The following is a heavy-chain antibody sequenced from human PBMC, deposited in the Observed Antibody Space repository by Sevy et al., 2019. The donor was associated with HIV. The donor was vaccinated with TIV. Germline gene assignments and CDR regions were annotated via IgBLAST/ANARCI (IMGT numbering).Heavy chain of an antibody. D-gene: IGHD2-15*01. J-gene: IGHJ4*02. Sequence: ASVKVSCKASGSTFSSYAISWVRQAPGQGLEWMGGIIPIFGTANYAQKFQGRVTITADESTSTAYMELSSLRSEDTAVYYCARAAYCSGGSCYSSDYWGQGTLVTVSS. CDR1: GSTFSSYA. V-gene: IGHV1-69*13. CDR3: ARAAYCSGGSCYSSDY. CDR2: IIPIFGTA.